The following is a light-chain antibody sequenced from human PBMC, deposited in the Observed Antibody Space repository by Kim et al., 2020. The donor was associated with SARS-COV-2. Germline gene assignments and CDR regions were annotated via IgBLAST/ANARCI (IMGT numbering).Light chain of an antibody. CDR3: QQTYST. Sequence: DIQMNQSPSFLSASVGDTVTITCRSSQSVKNYVNWYQQRPGKAPTLLIYAASSLQSGVPSRFSGTGSGTDFTLTISTLQPEDSATYYCQQTYSTFGQGTKLEI. V-gene: IGKV1-39*01. CDR1: QSVKNY. J-gene: IGKJ2*01. CDR2: AAS.